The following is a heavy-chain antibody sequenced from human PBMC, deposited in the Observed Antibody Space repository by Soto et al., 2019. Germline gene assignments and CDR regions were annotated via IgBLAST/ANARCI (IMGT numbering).Heavy chain of an antibody. CDR2: IYPGESDT. V-gene: IGHV5-51*01. J-gene: IGHJ6*02. Sequence: GESLKISCKGSGYSFTSYWIGWVRQMPGKGLEWMGIIYPGESDTRYSPSFQGQGTISADKSISTAYLQWSSQKASDTAMYYCARHRSRKFGNNYYYYRMDVWGQGTKVTVYS. CDR1: GYSFTSYW. D-gene: IGHD3-10*01. CDR3: ARHRSRKFGNNYYYYRMDV.